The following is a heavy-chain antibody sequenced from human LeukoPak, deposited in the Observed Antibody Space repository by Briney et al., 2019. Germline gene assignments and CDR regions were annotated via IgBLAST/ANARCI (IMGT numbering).Heavy chain of an antibody. CDR2: INSDSSLM. J-gene: IGHJ4*02. CDR1: GFTFSSYS. CDR3: IRDLFDDYSLDY. D-gene: IGHD3-16*01. V-gene: IGHV3-21*01. Sequence: GGSLRLSCAASGFTFSSYSMNWVRQAPGKGLEWVSSINSDSSLMYYAESAKGRFTISRDNARNSLYLQMNSLRAEDTAVYYRIRDLFDDYSLDYWGQGALVTVSS.